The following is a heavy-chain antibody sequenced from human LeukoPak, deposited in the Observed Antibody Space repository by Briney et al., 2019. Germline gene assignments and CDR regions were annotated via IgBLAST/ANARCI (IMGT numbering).Heavy chain of an antibody. V-gene: IGHV3-23*01. J-gene: IGHJ4*02. CDR3: ARDVYDFWSGYYDY. CDR1: RFTFSSYA. CDR2: ISGSGGST. D-gene: IGHD3-3*01. Sequence: SGGSLRLSCAASRFTFSSYAMSWVRQAPGKGLEWVSAISGSGGSTYYADSVKGRFTISRDNSKNTLYLQMNSLRAEDTAVYYCARDVYDFWSGYYDYWGQGTLVTVSS.